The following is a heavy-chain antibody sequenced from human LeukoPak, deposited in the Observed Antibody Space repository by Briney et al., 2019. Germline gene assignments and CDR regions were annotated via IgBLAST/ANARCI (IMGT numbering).Heavy chain of an antibody. CDR3: AREMVIYTAMVYFDY. J-gene: IGHJ4*02. CDR2: ISSSSSYI. D-gene: IGHD5-18*01. V-gene: IGHV3-21*01. Sequence: GGSLRLSCAASGFTFSTYAMTWVRQAPGKGLEWVSSISSSSSYIYYADSVKGRFTISRDNAKNSLYLQMNSLRAEDTAVYYCAREMVIYTAMVYFDYWGQGTLVTVSS. CDR1: GFTFSTYA.